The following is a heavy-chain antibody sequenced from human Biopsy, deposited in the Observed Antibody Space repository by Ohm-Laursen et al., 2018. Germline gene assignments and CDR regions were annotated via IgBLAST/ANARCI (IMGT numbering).Heavy chain of an antibody. Sequence: TLSLTCTVSSGSISSYYWSWIRQPPGKGLEWIGYIDYRGSTKYNPSLRSRVTMSIDTSRNQFSLKLTSVTAADTAVYYCARMPHFDYWGQGILVTVSS. CDR2: IDYRGST. D-gene: IGHD2-2*01. CDR1: SGSISSYY. J-gene: IGHJ4*02. CDR3: ARMPHFDY. V-gene: IGHV4-59*01.